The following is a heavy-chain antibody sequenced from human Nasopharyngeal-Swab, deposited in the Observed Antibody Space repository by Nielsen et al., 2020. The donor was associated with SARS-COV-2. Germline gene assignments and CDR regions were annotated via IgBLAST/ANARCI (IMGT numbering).Heavy chain of an antibody. Sequence: GGSLRLTCAASGFTVSSNYMSWVRQAPGRGLEWVSVINSGGSTYYADSVKGRFTISRDNSKNTLYLQMNSLRAEDTTVYYFARDMLLGAGRAYYYYMDVWGKGTTVTVSS. V-gene: IGHV3-53*01. CDR3: ARDMLLGAGRAYYYYMDV. CDR2: INSGGST. CDR1: GFTVSSNY. J-gene: IGHJ6*03. D-gene: IGHD3-10*01.